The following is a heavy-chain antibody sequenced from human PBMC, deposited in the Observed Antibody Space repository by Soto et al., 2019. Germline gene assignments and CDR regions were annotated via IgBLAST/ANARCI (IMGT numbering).Heavy chain of an antibody. D-gene: IGHD7-27*01. CDR2: INTNGNK. CDR1: GFPFTGYG. CDR3: ARKLGVGHYPFRH. Sequence: EVQLLESGGGLVQPGGSLRLSCAASGFPFTGYGLSWVRQAPGKGLEWVSTINTNGNKHYADSVKGRFTISRDSSESMLYLDMNNLRAEDTALYYCARKLGVGHYPFRHWGQGTLVTGSS. V-gene: IGHV3-23*01. J-gene: IGHJ4*02.